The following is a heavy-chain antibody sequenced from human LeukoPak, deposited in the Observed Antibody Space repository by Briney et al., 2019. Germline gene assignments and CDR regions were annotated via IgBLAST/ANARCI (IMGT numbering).Heavy chain of an antibody. V-gene: IGHV3-9*01. D-gene: IGHD6-19*01. Sequence: GGSLRLSCAASGFTFDDYAMHWVRQAPGKGLEWVSGISWNSGSIGYADSVKGRFTISRDNAKNSLYLQMNGLRAEDTALYYCAKDPRSSGWYYFDYWGQGTLVTVSS. J-gene: IGHJ4*02. CDR2: ISWNSGSI. CDR1: GFTFDDYA. CDR3: AKDPRSSGWYYFDY.